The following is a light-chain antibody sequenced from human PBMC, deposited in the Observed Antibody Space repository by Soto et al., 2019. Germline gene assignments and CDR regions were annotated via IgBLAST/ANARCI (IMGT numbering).Light chain of an antibody. Sequence: DIQMTQSPSSLSASVGDRVTITCRARQTISTYLNWYQLRPGQDPKLLIYAAATLQGWITSRFSGGGSGTDFTLTVNSLQPEDFATYYFQQSYSSPYTFGQGTKLEIK. J-gene: IGKJ2*01. CDR1: QTISTY. CDR3: QQSYSSPYT. CDR2: AAA. V-gene: IGKV1-39*01.